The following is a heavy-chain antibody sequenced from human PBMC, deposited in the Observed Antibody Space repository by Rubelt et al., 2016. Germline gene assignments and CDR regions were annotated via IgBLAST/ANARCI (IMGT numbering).Heavy chain of an antibody. D-gene: IGHD2-15*01. J-gene: IGHJ6*02. CDR1: GGSMNNYY. Sequence: CPVSGGSMNNYYWTWIRQSPGKGLEWLGYIYYSGSTNYKPSLKSRVTISVDTSKSQFSLNLRSVTAADTDVYYCVRQSGEVVGYYYYGMDVWGQGTTVIVSS. V-gene: IGHV4-59*08. CDR2: IYYSGST. CDR3: VRQSGEVVGYYYYGMDV.